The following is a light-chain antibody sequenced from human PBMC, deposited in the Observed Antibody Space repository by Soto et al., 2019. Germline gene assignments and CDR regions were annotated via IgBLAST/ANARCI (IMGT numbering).Light chain of an antibody. CDR1: QGISSF. V-gene: IGKV1-9*01. CDR2: AAS. CDR3: QPVDVYPST. J-gene: IGKJ4*01. Sequence: IQFTQSPSSLSASVGDRVTITCRASQGISSFLAWYQQKPGKAPNLLIYAASTLQSGVPSRFSGGGSGTDFTLTIDRLQSEDFATYYCQPVDVYPSTVGGGTKGDIK.